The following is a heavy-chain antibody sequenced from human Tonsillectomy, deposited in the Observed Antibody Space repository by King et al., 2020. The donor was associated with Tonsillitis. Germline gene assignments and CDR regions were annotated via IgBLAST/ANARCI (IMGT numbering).Heavy chain of an antibody. Sequence: QLQESGPGLVKPSETLSLTCTVSGGSISSYYWSWIRQPPGKGLEWIGYIYYSGSTNYNPSLKSRVTISVDTSKNQFSLKLSSVTAADTAVYYCARVGEYSSSRTWFDPWGQGTLVTVSS. V-gene: IGHV4-59*01. D-gene: IGHD6-13*01. CDR3: ARVGEYSSSRTWFDP. CDR2: IYYSGST. J-gene: IGHJ5*02. CDR1: GGSISSYY.